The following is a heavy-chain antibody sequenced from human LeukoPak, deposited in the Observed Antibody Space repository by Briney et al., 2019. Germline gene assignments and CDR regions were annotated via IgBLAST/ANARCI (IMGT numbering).Heavy chain of an antibody. CDR3: ARATYYDFWSGYYGGYYFDY. V-gene: IGHV4-30-2*01. CDR1: GGSISSGGYS. J-gene: IGHJ4*02. Sequence: SETLSLTCAVSGGSISSGGYSWSWIRQPPGKGLEWIGYIYHSGSTYYSASLKSRVTISVDRSKNQFSLKLSSVTAADTAVYYCARATYYDFWSGYYGGYYFDYWGQGTLVTVSS. CDR2: IYHSGST. D-gene: IGHD3-3*01.